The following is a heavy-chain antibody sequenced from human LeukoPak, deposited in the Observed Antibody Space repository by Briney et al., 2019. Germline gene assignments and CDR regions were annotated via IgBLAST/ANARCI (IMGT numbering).Heavy chain of an antibody. CDR1: GFTFSSYW. D-gene: IGHD2-2*01. Sequence: GGSLRLSCAASGFTFSSYWMSWVRQAPGKGLEWVANIRKDGSEKYYVDSVKGRFTISRDNAKNSLYLQMNSLRAEDTAVYYCAARVPAARDKSAFDIWGQGTMVTVSS. J-gene: IGHJ3*02. V-gene: IGHV3-7*01. CDR2: IRKDGSEK. CDR3: AARVPAARDKSAFDI.